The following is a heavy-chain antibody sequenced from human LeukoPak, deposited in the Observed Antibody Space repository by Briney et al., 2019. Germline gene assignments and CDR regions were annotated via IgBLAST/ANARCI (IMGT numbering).Heavy chain of an antibody. V-gene: IGHV3-7*01. CDR3: ARDGSVTYHTAFDL. CDR1: GFTFSNYW. Sequence: GGSLRLSCSVSGFTFSNYWMTWVRQAPGRGLECLAIINEDGSEKHHVDSVKGRFTISRDNAKNSLFLEMNNLRDDDTAVYYCARDGSVTYHTAFDLWGQGTLVSVS. J-gene: IGHJ4*02. D-gene: IGHD6-19*01. CDR2: INEDGSEK.